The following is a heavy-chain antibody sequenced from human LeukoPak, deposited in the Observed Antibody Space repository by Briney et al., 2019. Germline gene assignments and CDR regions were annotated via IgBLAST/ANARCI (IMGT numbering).Heavy chain of an antibody. J-gene: IGHJ4*02. D-gene: IGHD6-13*01. CDR2: IYHSGST. CDR1: GYSISSGYY. Sequence: SETLSLTCTVSGYSISSGYYWGWIRQPPGKGLEWIGSIYHSGSTYYNPSLKSRVTISVDTSKNQFSLKLSSVTAADTAVYYCASEKRSIAAAGNFDYWGQGTLVTVSS. V-gene: IGHV4-38-2*02. CDR3: ASEKRSIAAAGNFDY.